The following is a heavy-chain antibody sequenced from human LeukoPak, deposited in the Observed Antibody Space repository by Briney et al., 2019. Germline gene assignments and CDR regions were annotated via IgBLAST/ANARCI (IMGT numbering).Heavy chain of an antibody. CDR3: ARETDPHGMSDY. CDR2: TYYSGST. CDR1: SGSISSYY. J-gene: IGHJ4*02. V-gene: IGHV4-59*01. D-gene: IGHD1-14*01. Sequence: SETLSLTSTVSSGSISSYYWSWLRPPPGKGLEWIGYTYYSGSTNYNNSLKSRVTISVDTSKNQFSLKLSSVTAADTAVYYCARETDPHGMSDYWGQGTLVTVSS.